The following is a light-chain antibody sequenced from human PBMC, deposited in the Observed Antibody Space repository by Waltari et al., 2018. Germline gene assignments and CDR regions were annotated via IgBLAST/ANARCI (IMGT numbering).Light chain of an antibody. V-gene: IGKV1-39*01. CDR1: KSISSY. CDR2: AAS. CDR3: QYSYTIPYT. Sequence: DIQMTHSPSSLSAFVGDRVTTTPPASKSISSYLNWYQQKPGKAPKLLIYAASNLQSGVPSRFSGGGSGTDFTLTISSLQPEDFATYYCQYSYTIPYTFGQGTKLEI. J-gene: IGKJ2*01.